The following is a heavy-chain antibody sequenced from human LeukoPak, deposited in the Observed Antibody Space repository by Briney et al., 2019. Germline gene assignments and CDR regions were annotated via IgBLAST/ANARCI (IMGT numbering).Heavy chain of an antibody. D-gene: IGHD6-19*01. J-gene: IGHJ4*02. CDR1: GGSISSSSYY. Sequence: SETLSLTCTVSGGSISSSSYYWSWIRQPAGKGLEWIGRIYTSGSTNYNPSLKSRVTMSVDTSKNQFSLKLSSVTAADTAVYYCARVAVAGTFDYWGQRTLVTVST. CDR2: IYTSGST. V-gene: IGHV4-61*02. CDR3: ARVAVAGTFDY.